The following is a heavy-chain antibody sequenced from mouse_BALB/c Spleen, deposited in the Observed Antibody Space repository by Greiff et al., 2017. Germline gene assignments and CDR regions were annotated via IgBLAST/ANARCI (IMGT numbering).Heavy chain of an antibody. Sequence: VQLVESGAELARPGASVKLSCKASGYTFTSYWMQWVKQRPGQGLEWIGAIYPGDGDTRYTQKFKGKATLTADKSSSTAYMQLSSLASEDSAVYYCAREDGPMDYWGQGTSVTVSS. D-gene: IGHD2-3*01. J-gene: IGHJ4*01. CDR3: AREDGPMDY. CDR1: GYTFTSYW. V-gene: IGHV1-87*01. CDR2: IYPGDGDT.